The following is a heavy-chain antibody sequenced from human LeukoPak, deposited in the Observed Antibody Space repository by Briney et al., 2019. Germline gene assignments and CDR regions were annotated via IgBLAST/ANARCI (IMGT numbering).Heavy chain of an antibody. V-gene: IGHV1-69*13. Sequence: SVKVSCKTSGGTFSTYAISWVRQAPGQGLEWMGGIIPVFGTGNYAQKFQGRVTITADESTSTAYMELSSLRSEDTAVYYCARGLGDSSGYYYSDYWGQGTLVTVSS. D-gene: IGHD3-22*01. CDR1: GGTFSTYA. CDR2: IIPVFGTG. J-gene: IGHJ4*02. CDR3: ARGLGDSSGYYYSDY.